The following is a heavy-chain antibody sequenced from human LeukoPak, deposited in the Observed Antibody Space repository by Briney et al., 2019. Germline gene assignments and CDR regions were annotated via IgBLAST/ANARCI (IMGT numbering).Heavy chain of an antibody. CDR3: AVRVGDYFDY. J-gene: IGHJ4*02. Sequence: SETLSLTCIVSSGSISSYYCSWIRQPPGKGLELIGYIYYSGSTNYNPSLKSRVTISVDTSKNQFSLKLSSVTAADTAVYYCAVRVGDYFDYWGQGTLVTVSS. CDR2: IYYSGST. CDR1: SGSISSYY. V-gene: IGHV4-59*01. D-gene: IGHD3-16*01.